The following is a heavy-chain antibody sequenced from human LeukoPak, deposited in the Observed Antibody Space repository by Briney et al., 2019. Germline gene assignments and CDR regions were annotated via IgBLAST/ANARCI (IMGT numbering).Heavy chain of an antibody. CDR2: IGSSGSTR. CDR1: GFTFSSYQ. J-gene: IGHJ4*02. Sequence: GGSLRLSCAASGFTFSSYQMNWVRQAPGKGLEWVSYIGSSGSTRYYADSVAGRFTMSRDNAKNSLYLQMNSLRDEDTAVYYCARDGLHTAHFDYWGQGTLVTVSS. CDR3: ARDGLHTAHFDY. D-gene: IGHD5-18*01. V-gene: IGHV3-48*03.